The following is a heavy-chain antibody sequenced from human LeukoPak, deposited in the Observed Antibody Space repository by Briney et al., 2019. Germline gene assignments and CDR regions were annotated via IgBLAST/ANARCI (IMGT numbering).Heavy chain of an antibody. J-gene: IGHJ4*02. CDR3: ATATARLVDY. CDR1: GFTFSTYW. Sequence: PGGSLRLSCAGSGFTFSTYWMTWVRQAPGKGLEWVANINQDGSDRPYVDSVKGRFTISRDNAKNSLYLQMNSLRAEDTAVYYCATATARLVDYWGQGTLVNVAS. D-gene: IGHD4-17*01. CDR2: INQDGSDR. V-gene: IGHV3-7*01.